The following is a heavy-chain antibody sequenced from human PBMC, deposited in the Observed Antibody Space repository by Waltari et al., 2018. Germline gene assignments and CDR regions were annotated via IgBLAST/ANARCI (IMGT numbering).Heavy chain of an antibody. CDR3: ATWLQLHFDY. CDR2: IMPDGSET. CDR1: GFIFSNYF. J-gene: IGHJ4*02. V-gene: IGHV3-7*01. D-gene: IGHD5-12*01. Sequence: EVQLVESGGGLVQPGGSVRLSCAASGFIFSNYFMSWVRQAPGKGLEWVANIMPDGSETYYMASVKGRFTISRDNAKNSLFLQMNSLRAEDTAVYYCATWLQLHFDYWGQGALVTVSS.